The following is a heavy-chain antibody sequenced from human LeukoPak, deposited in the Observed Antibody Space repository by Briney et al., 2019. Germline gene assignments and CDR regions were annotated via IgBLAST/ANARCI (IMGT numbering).Heavy chain of an antibody. J-gene: IGHJ4*02. Sequence: AGGSPRLSCATSGFTFSGSAIHWVRQASGKGLEWVGRIRSKANSYATTDVASVKGRFTISRDDSKNTAYLEMSSLKTEDTAVYYCTRPSYDSSVSGVVYWGQGTLVTVSS. CDR1: GFTFSGSA. CDR3: TRPSYDSSVSGVVY. V-gene: IGHV3-73*01. D-gene: IGHD3-22*01. CDR2: IRSKANSYAT.